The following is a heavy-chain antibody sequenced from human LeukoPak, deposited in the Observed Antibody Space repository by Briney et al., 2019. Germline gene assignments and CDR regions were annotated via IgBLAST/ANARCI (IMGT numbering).Heavy chain of an antibody. D-gene: IGHD2-15*01. CDR3: VQGWRDN. CDR1: GFTFSSYW. Sequence: PGGSLRLSCAASGFTFSSYWMSWVRQAPGKGLEWVANIKQDGSEKYHVDSVKGRFTISRDNAKTSLYLQLNTLRPEDTAVYYCVQGWRDNWGQGTLVTVSS. J-gene: IGHJ4*02. CDR2: IKQDGSEK. V-gene: IGHV3-7*02.